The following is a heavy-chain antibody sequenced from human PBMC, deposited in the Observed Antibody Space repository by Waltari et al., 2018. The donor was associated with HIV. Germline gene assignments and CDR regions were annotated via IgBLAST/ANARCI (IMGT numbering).Heavy chain of an antibody. CDR1: GFTFDDYA. D-gene: IGHD2-15*01. V-gene: IGHV3-9*01. CDR2: ISWNSGST. CDR3: AKDRAVAAPSNAFDI. J-gene: IGHJ3*02. Sequence: EVQLVESGGGLVQPGRSVRLSCAASGFTFDDYAMHWVRQAPGKGLEWVSGISWNSGSTGYADSVKGRFTISRDNAKNSLYLQMNSLRAEDTALYYCAKDRAVAAPSNAFDIWGQGTMVTV.